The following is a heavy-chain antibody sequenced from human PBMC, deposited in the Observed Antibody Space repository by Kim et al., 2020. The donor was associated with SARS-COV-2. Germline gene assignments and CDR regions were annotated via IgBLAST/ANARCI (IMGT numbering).Heavy chain of an antibody. J-gene: IGHJ3*02. CDR3: AGGATAAFDI. CDR2: ISYDGSNK. CDR1: GFTFSSYA. Sequence: GGSLRLSCAASGFTFSSYAMHWVRQAPGKGLEWVAVISYDGSNKYYADSVKGRFTISRDNSKNTLYLQMNSLRAEDTAVYYCAGGATAAFDIWGQGTMVTVSS. V-gene: IGHV3-30*04. D-gene: IGHD1-26*01.